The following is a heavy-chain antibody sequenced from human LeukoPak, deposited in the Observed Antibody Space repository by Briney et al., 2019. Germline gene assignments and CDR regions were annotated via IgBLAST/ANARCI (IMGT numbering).Heavy chain of an antibody. CDR3: ARAYMVRGVIIGY. CDR2: INAGNGNT. V-gene: IGHV1-3*01. CDR1: GYTFTSYA. Sequence: ASVKVPCKASGYTFTSYAMHWVRQAPGQRLEWMGWINAGNGNTKYSQKFQGRVTITRDTSASTAYMELSSLRSEDTAVYYCARAYMVRGVIIGYWGQGTLVTVPS. J-gene: IGHJ4*02. D-gene: IGHD3-10*01.